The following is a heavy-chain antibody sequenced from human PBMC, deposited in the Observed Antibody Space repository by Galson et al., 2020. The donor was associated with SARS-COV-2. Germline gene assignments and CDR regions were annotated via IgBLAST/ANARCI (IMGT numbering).Heavy chain of an antibody. D-gene: IGHD2-8*02. CDR1: GFTFSNFA. CDR3: AKGTGGYYSSFDY. J-gene: IGHJ4*02. Sequence: GGSLILSCAASGFTFSNFAMHWVRQAPGKGLEWVALISYDGSNKYYADSEKGRFTISRDNSKNTLYLQMNSLRAEDTAVYYCAKGTGGYYSSFDYWGQGTLVTVSS. V-gene: IGHV3-30*18. CDR2: ISYDGSNK.